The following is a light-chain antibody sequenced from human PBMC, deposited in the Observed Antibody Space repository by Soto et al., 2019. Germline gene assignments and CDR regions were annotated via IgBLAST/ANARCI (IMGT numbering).Light chain of an antibody. V-gene: IGLV7-46*01. CDR1: TGAVTNGHY. CDR3: LLSYNGPYV. Sequence: AGVTQEPSPTVSPGVTVTLACGSSTGAVTNGHYPYWFQQKPGQAPRTLIYDTTNRHSWTPARFPGSLLGGKAALTLSGAQPEDEAEYYCLLSYNGPYVFGTGTKVTV. CDR2: DTT. J-gene: IGLJ1*01.